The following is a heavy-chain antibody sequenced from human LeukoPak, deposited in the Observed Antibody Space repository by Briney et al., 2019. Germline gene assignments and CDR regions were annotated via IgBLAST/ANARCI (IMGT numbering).Heavy chain of an antibody. V-gene: IGHV1-69*13. CDR3: AREAGCGGDCYSEQSFDY. CDR2: IIPIFGTA. Sequence: SVKVSCKASGGTFSSYAISWVRQAPGQGLEWMGGIIPIFGTANYAQKFQGRVTITADESTSTAYMELSSLRSEDTAVYYCAREAGCGGDCYSEQSFDYWGQGTLVTVSS. J-gene: IGHJ4*02. CDR1: GGTFSSYA. D-gene: IGHD2-21*02.